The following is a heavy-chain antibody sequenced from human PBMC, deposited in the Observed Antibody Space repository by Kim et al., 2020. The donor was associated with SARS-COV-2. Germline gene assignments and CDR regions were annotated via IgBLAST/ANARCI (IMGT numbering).Heavy chain of an antibody. CDR1: GFTFDDYA. V-gene: IGHV3-9*01. CDR3: AKDALYSSGWYVDHYYFDY. D-gene: IGHD6-19*01. Sequence: GGSLRLSCAASGFTFDDYAMHWVRQAPGKGLEWVSGISWNSGSIGYADSVKGRFTISRDNAKNSLYLQMNSLRAEDTALYYCAKDALYSSGWYVDHYYFDYWGQGTLVTVSS. CDR2: ISWNSGSI. J-gene: IGHJ4*02.